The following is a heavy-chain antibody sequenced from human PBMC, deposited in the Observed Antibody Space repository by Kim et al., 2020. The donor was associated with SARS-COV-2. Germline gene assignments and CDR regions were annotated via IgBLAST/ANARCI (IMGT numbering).Heavy chain of an antibody. CDR1: GFTFSSYS. D-gene: IGHD6-13*01. CDR2: IRSSSSYI. J-gene: IGHJ6*03. V-gene: IGHV3-21*01. CDR3: ARDGYSSSWYLYYYMDV. Sequence: GGSLRLSCAASGFTFSSYSMNWVREAPGKGLEWVSFIRSSSSYIYSADSVKGRFTISRDNAKNSLYLQMNSLRAEDTAVYYCARDGYSSSWYLYYYMDVWGKGTTVTVSS.